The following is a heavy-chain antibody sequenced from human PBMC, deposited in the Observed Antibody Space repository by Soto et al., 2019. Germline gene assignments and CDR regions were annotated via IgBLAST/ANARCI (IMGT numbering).Heavy chain of an antibody. J-gene: IGHJ4*03. V-gene: IGHV4-39*01. Sequence: PXETLSLTCTVSGCSNSSSSYYWGWIRQPPGKGLEWIGSIYYSGSTYYNPSLKSRVTVSVDTSKNQFSLKLSSVTAADTAVYYCARRLSGSYVDYWGQGTLVTSPQ. CDR1: GCSNSSSSYY. CDR3: ARRLSGSYVDY. D-gene: IGHD1-26*01. CDR2: IYYSGST.